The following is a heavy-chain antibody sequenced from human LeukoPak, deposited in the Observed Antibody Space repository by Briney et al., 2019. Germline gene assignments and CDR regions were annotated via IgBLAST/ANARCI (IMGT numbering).Heavy chain of an antibody. CDR2: IWYDGSNK. CDR3: AREVGSGSYYKSYFDY. CDR1: GFTFSSYG. D-gene: IGHD3-10*01. V-gene: IGHV3-33*01. J-gene: IGHJ4*02. Sequence: GRSLRLSCAASGFTFSSYGMPWVRQAPGKGLEWVAVIWYDGSNKYYADSVKGRFTISRDNSKNTLYLQMNSLRAEDTAVYYCAREVGSGSYYKSYFDYWGQGTLVTVSS.